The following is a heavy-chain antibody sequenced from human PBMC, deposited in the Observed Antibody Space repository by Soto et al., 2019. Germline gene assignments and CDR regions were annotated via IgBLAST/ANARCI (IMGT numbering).Heavy chain of an antibody. D-gene: IGHD2-8*01. Sequence: QVQLVQSGAEVKTPGSSLKVSCKVSGSRFSNYVISWVRQAPGHGLEWLGRIIPIFNSTKYAQNCQGRVTITADKSTSTASLELSSLRSDDTAVYYCAREGRGKKAGYNGLVSLGYWGQGNLVTVAS. CDR3: AREGRGKKAGYNGLVSLGY. CDR2: IIPIFNST. J-gene: IGHJ4*02. CDR1: GSRFSNYV. V-gene: IGHV1-69*06.